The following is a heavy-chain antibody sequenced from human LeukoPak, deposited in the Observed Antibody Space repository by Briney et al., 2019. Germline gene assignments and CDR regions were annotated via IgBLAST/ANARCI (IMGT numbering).Heavy chain of an antibody. CDR3: ARVPYYYDSSGYYPHSEFDY. J-gene: IGHJ4*02. CDR2: IIPIFGTA. V-gene: IGHV1-69*05. CDR1: GGTFSSYA. D-gene: IGHD3-22*01. Sequence: SVKVSCKASGGTFSSYAISWVRQAPGQGLEWMGGIIPIFGTANYAQKFQGRVTITTDESTSTAYMELSSLRSEDTAVYYCARVPYYYDSSGYYPHSEFDYWGQGTLVTVSS.